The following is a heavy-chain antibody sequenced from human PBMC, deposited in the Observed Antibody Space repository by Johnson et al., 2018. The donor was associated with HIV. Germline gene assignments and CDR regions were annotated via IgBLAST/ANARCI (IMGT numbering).Heavy chain of an antibody. D-gene: IGHD1-26*01. J-gene: IGHJ3*02. CDR2: ISYDGSNK. Sequence: VQLLESGGGVVQPGRSLRLSCAASGFTFSSYGMHWVRQAPGKGLEWVAVISYDGSNKYYADSVKGRFTISRDNAKKSLYLQMNSLRADDTALYYCARVLVAADYAFDIWGQGTMVTVSS. CDR3: ARVLVAADYAFDI. V-gene: IGHV3-30*19. CDR1: GFTFSSYG.